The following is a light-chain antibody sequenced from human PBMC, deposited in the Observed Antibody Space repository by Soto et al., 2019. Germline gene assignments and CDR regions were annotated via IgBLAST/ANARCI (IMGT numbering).Light chain of an antibody. CDR2: LGS. CDR1: QSLLPRNGYNC. CDR3: MQALQTPLT. Sequence: IVLTQSPLSLPVTPGEPASISCRSSQSLLPRNGYNCLDWYLQKPGQSPQLLIHLGSNRASGVPDRFSGSGSGTDFTLKISRVEAEDVGLYYCMQALQTPLTFGGGTKGDI. V-gene: IGKV2-28*01. J-gene: IGKJ4*01.